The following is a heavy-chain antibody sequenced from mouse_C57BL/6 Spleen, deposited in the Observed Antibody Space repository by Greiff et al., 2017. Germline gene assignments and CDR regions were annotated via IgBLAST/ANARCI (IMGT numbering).Heavy chain of an antibody. Sequence: QVQLQQSGAELVKPGASVKISCKASGYTFTDYYINWVKQRPGQGLEWIGKIGPGSGSTYYNEKFKGKATLTADKSSSTAYMQLSSLTSEDSAVYCCAITTVVEFFDYWGQGTTLTVSS. J-gene: IGHJ2*01. D-gene: IGHD1-1*01. CDR1: GYTFTDYY. V-gene: IGHV1-77*01. CDR3: AITTVVEFFDY. CDR2: IGPGSGST.